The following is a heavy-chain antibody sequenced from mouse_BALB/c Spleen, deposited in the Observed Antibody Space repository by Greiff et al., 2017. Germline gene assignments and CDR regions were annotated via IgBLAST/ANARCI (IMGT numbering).Heavy chain of an antibody. Sequence: EVQLVESGGGLVQPGGSLKLSCAASGFTFSSYGMSWVRQTPDKRLELVATINSNGGSTYYPDSVKGRFTISRDNAKNTLYLQMSSLKSEDTAMYYCARGDYGSSADYWGQGTTLTVSS. CDR1: GFTFSSYG. CDR3: ARGDYGSSADY. V-gene: IGHV5-6-3*01. D-gene: IGHD1-1*01. J-gene: IGHJ2*01. CDR2: INSNGGST.